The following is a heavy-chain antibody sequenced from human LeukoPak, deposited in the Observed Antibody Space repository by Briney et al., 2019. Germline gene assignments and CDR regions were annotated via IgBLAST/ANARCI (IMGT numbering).Heavy chain of an antibody. Sequence: GGSLRLSCAASGLTVSSNYMSWVRQAPGKGLEWVSVIYSGGSTYYADSVKGRFTISRDNSKNTLYLQMNSLRAEDTAVYYCARDVEMATLGYWGQGTLVTVSS. J-gene: IGHJ4*02. V-gene: IGHV3-53*01. CDR1: GLTVSSNY. CDR2: IYSGGST. D-gene: IGHD5-24*01. CDR3: ARDVEMATLGY.